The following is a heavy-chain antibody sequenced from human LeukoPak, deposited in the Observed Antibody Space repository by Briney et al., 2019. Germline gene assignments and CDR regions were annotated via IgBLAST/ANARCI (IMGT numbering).Heavy chain of an antibody. V-gene: IGHV3-9*01. CDR1: GFTFDDYA. D-gene: IGHD6-19*01. CDR3: AKDILRAVAGFFDY. Sequence: GGSLRLSCAASGFTFDDYAMHWVRQAPGKGLEWVSGINWDSGNIGYADSVKGRFTISRDNAKNSLYLQMNSLRAEDTALYYCAKDILRAVAGFFDYWGQGTLVTVSS. CDR2: INWDSGNI. J-gene: IGHJ4*02.